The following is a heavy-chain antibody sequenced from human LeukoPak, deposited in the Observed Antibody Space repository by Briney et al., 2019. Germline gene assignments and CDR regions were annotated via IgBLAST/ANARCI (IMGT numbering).Heavy chain of an antibody. CDR3: AKDPLLWFGEDY. CDR1: GFTFSSYG. D-gene: IGHD3-10*01. CDR2: ISGSGGST. Sequence: GGSLRLSCAASGFTFSSYGMSWVRQAPGKGLEWVSAISGSGGSTYYADSVKGRFTISRDNSKNTLYLQMNSLRAEDTAVYYCAKDPLLWFGEDYWGQGTLVTVSS. J-gene: IGHJ4*02. V-gene: IGHV3-23*01.